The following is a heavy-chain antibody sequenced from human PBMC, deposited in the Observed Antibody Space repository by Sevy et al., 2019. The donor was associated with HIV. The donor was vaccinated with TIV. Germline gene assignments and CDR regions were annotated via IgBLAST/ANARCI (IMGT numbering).Heavy chain of an antibody. CDR3: RSGITGTEVDY. J-gene: IGHJ4*02. V-gene: IGHV1-46*01. CDR1: GYTFTSYC. CDR2: INPSGDST. D-gene: IGHD1-20*01. Sequence: ASVKVSCKASGYTFTSYCMHWVRQAPGQGLEWVGLINPSGDSTSYAQKFQDRVTMTRDTSTSTVYMELSSLRSEDTAVYYCRSGITGTEVDYWGQGTLVTVSS.